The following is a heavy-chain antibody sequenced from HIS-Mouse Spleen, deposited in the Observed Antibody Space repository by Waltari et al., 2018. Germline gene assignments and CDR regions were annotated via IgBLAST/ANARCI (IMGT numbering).Heavy chain of an antibody. D-gene: IGHD6-13*01. CDR3: AREIPYSSSWYDWYFDL. V-gene: IGHV4-39*07. CDR1: GGSISSSSYY. CDR2: IYSGST. Sequence: QLQLQESGPGLVKPSETLSLTCTVSGGSISSSSYYWGWIRKPPGKGLEWIGSIYSGSTYSSPSLKSRVTISVDTSKNQFSLKLSSVTAADTAVYYCAREIPYSSSWYDWYFDLWGRGTLVTVSS. J-gene: IGHJ2*01.